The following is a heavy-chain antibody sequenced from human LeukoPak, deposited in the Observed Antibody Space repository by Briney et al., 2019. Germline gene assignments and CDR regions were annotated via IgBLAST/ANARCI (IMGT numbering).Heavy chain of an antibody. CDR1: GGTFSSYA. CDR2: IIPIFGTA. V-gene: IGHV1-69*05. D-gene: IGHD1-26*01. Sequence: GASVKVSCKASGGTFSSYAISWVRQAPGQGLEWMGGIIPIFGTANYAQKFQGRVTITTDESTSTAYMELSSLRSEDTAVYYCARAPFSGSYNIGRLTFDYWGQGTLVTVSS. J-gene: IGHJ4*02. CDR3: ARAPFSGSYNIGRLTFDY.